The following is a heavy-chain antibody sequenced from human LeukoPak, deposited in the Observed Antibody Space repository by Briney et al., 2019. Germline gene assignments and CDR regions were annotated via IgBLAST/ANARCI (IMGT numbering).Heavy chain of an antibody. Sequence: GGSLRLSCTASGFSFSGHWMQWARQLPGKGLVWVSRISPTGSTTSYADSVKGRFTVSRDNAKNTLYLQVNNLRAEDTAVYYCARGPNSNWSGLDFWGQGTLLTVSS. CDR1: GFSFSGHW. J-gene: IGHJ4*02. CDR3: ARGPNSNWSGLDF. V-gene: IGHV3-74*01. CDR2: ISPTGSTT. D-gene: IGHD6-6*01.